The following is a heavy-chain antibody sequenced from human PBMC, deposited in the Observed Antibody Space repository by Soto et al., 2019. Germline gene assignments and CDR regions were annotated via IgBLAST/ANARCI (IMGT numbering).Heavy chain of an antibody. J-gene: IGHJ6*02. CDR2: INHSGST. CDR1: GGSFSGYY. CDR3: VRKRVGVVSYYYYGMDV. D-gene: IGHD3-3*01. Sequence: SETLSLTCAVYGGSFSGYYWSWIRQPPGKGLEWIGEINHSGSTNYNPSLKSRVTISVDTSKNQFSLKLNSVTAADTAVYYCVRKRVGVVSYYYYGMDVWGQGTTVTVSS. V-gene: IGHV4-34*01.